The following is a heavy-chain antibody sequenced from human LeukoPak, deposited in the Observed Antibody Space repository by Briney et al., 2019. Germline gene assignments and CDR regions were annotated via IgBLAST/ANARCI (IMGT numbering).Heavy chain of an antibody. D-gene: IGHD1-26*01. Sequence: GGSLRLSCAASGFTFSSYWMSWVRQAPGKGLEGVANIKQDGSEKYYVDSVKGRFTISRDNAKNSLYLQMNSLRAEDTAVYYCAREGMGATINFDYWGQGTLVTVSS. CDR2: IKQDGSEK. V-gene: IGHV3-7*01. CDR3: AREGMGATINFDY. CDR1: GFTFSSYW. J-gene: IGHJ4*02.